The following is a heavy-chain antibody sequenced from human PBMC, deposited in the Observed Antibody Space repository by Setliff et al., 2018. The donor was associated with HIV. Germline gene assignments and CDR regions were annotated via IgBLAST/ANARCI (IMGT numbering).Heavy chain of an antibody. Sequence: PSETLSLTCTISGGSINYNQLYWGWIRQPPGKRLEWMGTISYTGLTFYNPSLESRVTLSVDASKNQFSLNLTSVTAADSAVYFCARRAGPYTTGRYFDYWGQGTLVTVSS. CDR3: ARRAGPYTTGRYFDY. CDR1: GGSINYNQLY. V-gene: IGHV4-39*01. J-gene: IGHJ4*02. CDR2: ISYTGLT. D-gene: IGHD4-17*01.